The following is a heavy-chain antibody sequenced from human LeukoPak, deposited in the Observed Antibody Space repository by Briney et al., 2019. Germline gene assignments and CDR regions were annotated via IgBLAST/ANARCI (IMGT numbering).Heavy chain of an antibody. V-gene: IGHV3-21*01. J-gene: IGHJ6*02. CDR1: GFTFSSYS. CDR3: AREVRARDLYYYYGMDV. D-gene: IGHD2-2*01. Sequence: PGGSLRLSCAASGFTFSSYSMNWVRQAPGKGLEWVSSISSSSSYIYYADSVKGRFTISRDNAKNSLYLQMNSLRAEDTAVYYCAREVRARDLYYYYGMDVWGQGTTVTVSS. CDR2: ISSSSSYI.